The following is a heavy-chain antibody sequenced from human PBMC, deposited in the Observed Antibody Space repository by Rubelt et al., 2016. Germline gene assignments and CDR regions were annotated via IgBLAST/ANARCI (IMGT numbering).Heavy chain of an antibody. D-gene: IGHD4-17*01. J-gene: IGHJ6*02. Sequence: GGSFSGYYWSWIRQPPGKGLEWIGEINHSGSTYYNPSLKSRVTISVDTSKNQFSLKLSSVTAADTAVYYCARDHYGDYYYYGMDVWGQGTTVTVSS. CDR3: ARDHYGDYYYYGMDV. V-gene: IGHV4-34*01. CDR2: INHSGST. CDR1: GGSFSGYY.